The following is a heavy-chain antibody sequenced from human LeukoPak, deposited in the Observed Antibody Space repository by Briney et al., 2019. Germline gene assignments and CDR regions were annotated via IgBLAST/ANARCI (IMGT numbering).Heavy chain of an antibody. J-gene: IGHJ4*02. Sequence: ASVKVSCKASGYTFTGYYMHWVRQAPGQGLEWMGRINPNSGGTNYAQKFQGRVTMTRATPISTAYMELSRLRSDDTAVYYCARTGDYYDSSGYGVWGQGTLVTVSS. CDR2: INPNSGGT. D-gene: IGHD3-22*01. CDR3: ARTGDYYDSSGYGV. CDR1: GYTFTGYY. V-gene: IGHV1-2*06.